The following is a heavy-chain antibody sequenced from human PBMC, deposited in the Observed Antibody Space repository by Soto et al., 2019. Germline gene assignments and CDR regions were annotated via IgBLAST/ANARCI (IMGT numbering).Heavy chain of an antibody. CDR2: IYHRGTT. CDR1: GGSISSYY. D-gene: IGHD3-10*01. J-gene: IGHJ4*02. Sequence: LSLTCTVSGGSISSYYWSWIRQPPGKGLEWIGYIYHRGTTNYSPSLKSRVTISADMSKNQFSLKLSSVTAADTAVYYCARAIRRGGGFDYWGQGTLVTVSS. CDR3: ARAIRRGGGFDY. V-gene: IGHV4-59*01.